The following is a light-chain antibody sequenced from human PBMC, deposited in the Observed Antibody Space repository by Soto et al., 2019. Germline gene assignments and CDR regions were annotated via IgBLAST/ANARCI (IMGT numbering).Light chain of an antibody. J-gene: IGKJ1*01. Sequence: EIVLTQSPGTLSLSPGERATLSCRASQSVSSSYLAWYQQKPGQAPRLLIYGASSRATGIPDRFSGSGSGTDFTLTISRLEPEDFEVYYCQQYGSSPTFGQGTQVEIK. CDR1: QSVSSSY. CDR2: GAS. CDR3: QQYGSSPT. V-gene: IGKV3-20*01.